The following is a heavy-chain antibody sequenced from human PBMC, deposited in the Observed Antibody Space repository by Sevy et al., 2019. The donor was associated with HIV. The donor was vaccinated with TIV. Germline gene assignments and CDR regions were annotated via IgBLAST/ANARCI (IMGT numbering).Heavy chain of an antibody. CDR3: ARVIAAAGSGKYYMDV. CDR2: IIPILGIA. D-gene: IGHD6-13*01. Sequence: ASVKVSCKASGGTFSSYAISWVRQAPGLGLEWMGGIIPILGIANYAQKFQGRVTITEDKSTGTAYMELRSLISEDTAVYYCARVIAAAGSGKYYMDVWGKGTTVTVSS. J-gene: IGHJ6*03. CDR1: GGTFSSYA. V-gene: IGHV1-69*10.